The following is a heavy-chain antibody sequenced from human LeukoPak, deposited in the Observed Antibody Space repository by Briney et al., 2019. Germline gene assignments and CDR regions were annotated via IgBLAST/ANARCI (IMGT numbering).Heavy chain of an antibody. J-gene: IGHJ4*02. V-gene: IGHV4-59*01. Sequence: ASETLSLTCTVSGGSISSYYWSWIRQPPGKGLEWIGYIYYSGSTNYNPSLKSRVTISVDTSKNQFSLKLSSVTAADTAVYYCARGLNWYYFDYWGQGTLVTVSS. CDR3: ARGLNWYYFDY. CDR2: IYYSGST. D-gene: IGHD3-16*01. CDR1: GGSISSYY.